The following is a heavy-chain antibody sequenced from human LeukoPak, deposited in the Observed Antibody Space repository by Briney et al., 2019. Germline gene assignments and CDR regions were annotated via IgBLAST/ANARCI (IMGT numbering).Heavy chain of an antibody. CDR3: TISGGYYYDSSGYYPPDAFDI. D-gene: IGHD3-22*01. V-gene: IGHV3-15*01. CDR2: IKSKTDGGTT. CDR1: GFTFSNAW. Sequence: GGSLRLSCATSGFTFSNAWMSWVRQAPGKGLEWVGLIKSKTDGGTTDYAAPVKGRFTISRDDSKNTLYLQMNSLKTEDTAVYYCTISGGYYYDSSGYYPPDAFDIWGQGTMVTVSS. J-gene: IGHJ3*02.